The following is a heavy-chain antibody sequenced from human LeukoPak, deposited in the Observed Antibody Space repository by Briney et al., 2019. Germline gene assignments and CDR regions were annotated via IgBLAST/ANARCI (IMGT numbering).Heavy chain of an antibody. CDR2: FYQSGST. CDR1: GYSISSNYY. V-gene: IGHV4-38-2*02. CDR3: ARAEYSSSWIDY. Sequence: PSETLSLTCTVSGYSISSNYYWGWIRQPPGKGLEWIGSFYQSGSTNYNPSLKSRVTISVDTSKNQFSLKLSSVTAADTAVYYCARAEYSSSWIDYWGQGTLVTVSS. D-gene: IGHD6-13*01. J-gene: IGHJ4*02.